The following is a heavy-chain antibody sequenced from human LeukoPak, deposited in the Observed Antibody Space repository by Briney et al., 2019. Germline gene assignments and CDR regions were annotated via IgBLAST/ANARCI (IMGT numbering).Heavy chain of an antibody. D-gene: IGHD4-23*01. CDR3: AKVRYGGNSGLDY. CDR1: GFTFSSYA. J-gene: IGHJ4*02. V-gene: IGHV3-23*01. Sequence: RGSLRLSCAASGFTFSSYAMNWVRQAPGKGLEWVSLIGGSGGTTYYAESVKGRFTISRDNSKNTLYLQMNSLRAEDTAVYYCAKVRYGGNSGLDYWGKGTLVTFSS. CDR2: IGGSGGTT.